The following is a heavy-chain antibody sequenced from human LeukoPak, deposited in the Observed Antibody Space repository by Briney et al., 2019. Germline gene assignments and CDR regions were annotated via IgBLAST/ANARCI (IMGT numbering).Heavy chain of an antibody. CDR2: ISGSGGST. D-gene: IGHD3-3*01. Sequence: GGSLRLSCAASGFTFSDYYMSWIRQAPGKGLEWVSAISGSGGSTYYADSVKGRFTISRDNSKNTLYLQMNSLRAEDTAVYYCVGYDFWSGFYWGQGTLVTVSS. CDR3: VGYDFWSGFY. CDR1: GFTFSDYY. V-gene: IGHV3-23*01. J-gene: IGHJ4*02.